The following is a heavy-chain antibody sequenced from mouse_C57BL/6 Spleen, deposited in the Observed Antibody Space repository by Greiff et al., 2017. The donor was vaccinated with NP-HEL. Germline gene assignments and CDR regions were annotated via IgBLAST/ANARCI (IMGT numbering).Heavy chain of an antibody. CDR3: ARSNYHGGVYYAMDY. CDR1: GYTFTDYN. CDR2: INPNNGGT. D-gene: IGHD2-5*01. Sequence: VQLQQSGPELVKPGASVKIPCKASGYTFTDYNMDWVKQSHGKSLEWIGDINPNNGGTIYNQKFKGKATLTVDKSSSTAYMELRSLTSEDTAVYYCARSNYHGGVYYAMDYWGQGTSVTVSS. J-gene: IGHJ4*01. V-gene: IGHV1-18*01.